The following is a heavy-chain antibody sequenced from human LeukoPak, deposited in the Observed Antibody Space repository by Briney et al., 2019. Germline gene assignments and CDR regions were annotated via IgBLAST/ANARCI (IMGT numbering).Heavy chain of an antibody. CDR1: GFTFNTYS. V-gene: IGHV3-30-3*01. CDR3: ARDRIAAAGTIYYYGMDV. CDR2: ISYDGSNK. D-gene: IGHD6-13*01. Sequence: GGSLRLSCVASGFTFNTYSMHWVRQAPGMGLEWVAVISYDGSNKYYADSVKGRFTISRDNSKNTLYLQMNSLRAEDTAVYYCARDRIAAAGTIYYYGMDVWGQGTTVTVSS. J-gene: IGHJ6*02.